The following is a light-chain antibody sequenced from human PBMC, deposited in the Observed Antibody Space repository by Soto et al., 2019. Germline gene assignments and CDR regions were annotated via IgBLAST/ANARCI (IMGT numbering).Light chain of an antibody. CDR3: QQYNTPWT. CDR2: KAS. CDR1: QDISKW. J-gene: IGKJ1*01. V-gene: IGKV1-5*03. Sequence: TQLTQSPTTLSASVGDRVTITCRASQDISKWLAWYQQKPGKAPKLLIYKASSLEGGVPSRFSGSGSGTEFTLTISSLQPDDLATYFCQQYNTPWTFGQGIKLEIK.